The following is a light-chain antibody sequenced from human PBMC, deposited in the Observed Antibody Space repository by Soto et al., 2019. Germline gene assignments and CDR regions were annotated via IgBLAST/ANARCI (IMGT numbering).Light chain of an antibody. Sequence: DIVMTQSPDSLAVSLGERATINCKSSQSLLYITNNKNYLGWYQKKPGQPPKLLIYGASTRESGVPDRFSGSGSGTDFTLTISSLQAEDVAVYYCQQYLGTPPRTFGQGTKVEIK. CDR2: GAS. J-gene: IGKJ1*01. CDR3: QQYLGTPPRT. CDR1: QSLLYITNNKNY. V-gene: IGKV4-1*01.